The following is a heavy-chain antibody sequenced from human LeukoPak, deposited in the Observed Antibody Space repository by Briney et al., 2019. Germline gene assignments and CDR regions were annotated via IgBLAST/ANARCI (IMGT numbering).Heavy chain of an antibody. D-gene: IGHD1-26*01. Sequence: GGSLRLSCAASGFTFSNYWMSWVRQAPGKGLEWVANIKQDGSDIYYVDSVKGRFTISRDNAKNSLYLQMNSLRAEDTAVYYCTRSGPYVFDCWGQGTLVTVSS. J-gene: IGHJ4*02. V-gene: IGHV3-7*01. CDR3: TRSGPYVFDC. CDR1: GFTFSNYW. CDR2: IKQDGSDI.